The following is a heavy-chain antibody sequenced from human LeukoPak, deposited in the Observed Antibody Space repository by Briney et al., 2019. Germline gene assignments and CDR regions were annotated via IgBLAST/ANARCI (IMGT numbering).Heavy chain of an antibody. J-gene: IGHJ4*02. Sequence: GSLRLSCAASGFTFSGYWMSWVRQAPGKGLEWIGYIYYSGSTNYNPSLKSRVTISVDTSKNQFSLKLSSVTAADTAVYYCARGGLDTAMVSWGQGTLVTVSS. D-gene: IGHD5-18*01. CDR3: ARGGLDTAMVS. V-gene: IGHV4-59*01. CDR2: IYYSGST. CDR1: GFTFSGYW.